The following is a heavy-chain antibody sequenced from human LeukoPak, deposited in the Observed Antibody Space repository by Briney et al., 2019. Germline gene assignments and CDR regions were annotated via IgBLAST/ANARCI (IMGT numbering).Heavy chain of an antibody. V-gene: IGHV1-69*04. CDR3: ARGTAPSPYYFDY. J-gene: IGHJ4*02. Sequence: APVKVSCKASGGTFSSYAISWVRQAPGQGLEWMGRIIPILGIANYAQKFQGRVTITADKSTSTAYMELSSLRSEDTAVYYCARGTAPSPYYFDYWGQGTLVTVSS. CDR2: IIPILGIA. CDR1: GGTFSSYA.